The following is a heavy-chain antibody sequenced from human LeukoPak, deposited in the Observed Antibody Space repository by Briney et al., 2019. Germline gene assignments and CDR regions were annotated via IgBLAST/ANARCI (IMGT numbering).Heavy chain of an antibody. CDR2: ISSSSSTI. CDR3: ARDLAVAGSFDY. J-gene: IGHJ4*02. CDR1: GFTLSNYN. D-gene: IGHD6-19*01. Sequence: PGGSLRLSCAASGFTLSNYNMNCVRQAPGKGLEWVSYISSSSSTIYYADSVEGRFTISRDNAKNSLYLQMNSLRDEDTAVYYCARDLAVAGSFDYWGQGTLVTVSS. V-gene: IGHV3-48*02.